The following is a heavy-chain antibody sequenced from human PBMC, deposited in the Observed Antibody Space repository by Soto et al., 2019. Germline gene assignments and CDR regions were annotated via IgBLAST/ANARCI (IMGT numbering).Heavy chain of an antibody. V-gene: IGHV3-11*06. Sequence: VGSLRLSCAASGFTFSDYYMSWIRQAPGKGLEWVSYISSSSSYTNYADSVKGRFTISRDNAKNSLYLQMNSLRAEDTAVYYCAGQYSSANWFDPWGQGTLVTVSS. CDR1: GFTFSDYY. D-gene: IGHD6-25*01. CDR2: ISSSSSYT. J-gene: IGHJ5*02. CDR3: AGQYSSANWFDP.